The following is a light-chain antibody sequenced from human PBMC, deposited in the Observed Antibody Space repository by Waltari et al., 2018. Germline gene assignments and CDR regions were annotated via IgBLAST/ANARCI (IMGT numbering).Light chain of an antibody. CDR1: RLRSHY. CDR3: HSRDASGVAGS. J-gene: IGLJ2*01. V-gene: IGLV3-19*01. Sequence: SSELTQDPAVSVAMGPTARITCQGDRLRSHYASLHQQRQGQAPILVMYDKNNRPSGVPDRFSGSSSHNTASLTITGAQAEDEASYYCHSRDASGVAGSFGGGTKLTVL. CDR2: DKN.